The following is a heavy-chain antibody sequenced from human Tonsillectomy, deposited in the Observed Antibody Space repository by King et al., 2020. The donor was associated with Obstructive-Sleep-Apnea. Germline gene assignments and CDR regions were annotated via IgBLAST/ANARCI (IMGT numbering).Heavy chain of an antibody. CDR2: IYSGGST. D-gene: IGHD3-22*01. CDR3: ATSSGYYFTEYGMDV. J-gene: IGHJ6*02. V-gene: IGHV3-66*01. Sequence: VQLVESGGGLVQPGGSLRLSCAASGFSVSRNYMTWVRQAPGKGLEWVSVIYSGGSTEYADSVKGRFTISRDNSKNTLYLQMNGLGAEDTAVYYCATSSGYYFTEYGMDVWGQGTTVTVSS. CDR1: GFSVSRNY.